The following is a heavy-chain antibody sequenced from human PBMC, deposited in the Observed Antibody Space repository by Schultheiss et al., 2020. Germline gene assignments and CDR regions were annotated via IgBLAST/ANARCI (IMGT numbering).Heavy chain of an antibody. CDR1: GFTFSDYY. D-gene: IGHD6-13*01. Sequence: LRLSCAASGFTFSDYYMSWIRQAPGKGLEWIGHMFHSGSTYNNPSLKSRVTMSVDTSKNQFSLRLSSVTAADTAVYYCAGVYSSNFQVAYWGQGTLVTVSS. J-gene: IGHJ4*02. CDR3: AGVYSSNFQVAY. CDR2: MFHSGST. V-gene: IGHV4-34*09.